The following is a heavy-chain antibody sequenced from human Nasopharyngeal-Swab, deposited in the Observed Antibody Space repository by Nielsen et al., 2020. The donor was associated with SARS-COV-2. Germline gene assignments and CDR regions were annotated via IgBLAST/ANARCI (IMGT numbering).Heavy chain of an antibody. D-gene: IGHD3-10*01. J-gene: IGHJ3*02. Sequence: SETLSLTCTVSGGSISSSSYYWGWIRQPPGKGLEWIGSIYYSGGTYYNPSLKSRVTISVDTSKNQFSLKLSPVTAADTAVYYCARPSPSVGVLWFGELSYAFDIWGQGTMVTVSS. CDR3: ARPSPSVGVLWFGELSYAFDI. V-gene: IGHV4-39*01. CDR2: IYYSGGT. CDR1: GGSISSSSYY.